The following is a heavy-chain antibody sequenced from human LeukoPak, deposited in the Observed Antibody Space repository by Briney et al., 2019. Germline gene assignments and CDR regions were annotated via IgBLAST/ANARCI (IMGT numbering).Heavy chain of an antibody. CDR3: ARIYERPDNWFDP. J-gene: IGHJ5*02. CDR2: IYYSGST. V-gene: IGHV4-30-4*08. Sequence: PSETLSLTCTVSGGSISSGDYDWSWIRQPPGKGLEWIGYIYYSGSTYYNPSLKSRVTISVDTSKNQFSLKLSSVTAADTAVYYCARIYERPDNWFDPWGQGTLVTVSS. D-gene: IGHD3-16*01. CDR1: GGSISSGDYD.